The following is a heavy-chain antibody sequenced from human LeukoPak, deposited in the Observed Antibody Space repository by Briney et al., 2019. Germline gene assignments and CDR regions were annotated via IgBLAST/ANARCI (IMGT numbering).Heavy chain of an antibody. CDR1: GGSINNDY. CDR2: LSYSGST. V-gene: IGHV4-59*01. J-gene: IGHJ4*02. CDR3: ARSLSRSSYGNFDY. D-gene: IGHD3-10*01. Sequence: TSETLSLTCTVSGGSINNDYWGWIRQPPGKGLEWIGYLSYSGSTSYNPSLKRRVTISADTSKNQFSLKMNSVTAADTAVYYCARSLSRSSYGNFDYWGQGTLVTVSP.